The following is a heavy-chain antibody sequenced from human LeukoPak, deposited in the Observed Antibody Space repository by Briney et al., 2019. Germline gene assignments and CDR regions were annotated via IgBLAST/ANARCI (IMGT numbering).Heavy chain of an antibody. J-gene: IGHJ4*02. Sequence: GESLRLSCAASGFTFSTYSMTWLRQCPGKGLEWVSSIYPNGGSAFYPDSAKGRFTISRDNSKNTLYLQMSSLRTEDTAIYYCTKDVVPDSGWDLDYWGQGTLVTVSS. CDR3: TKDVVPDSGWDLDY. V-gene: IGHV3-23*01. D-gene: IGHD6-19*01. CDR1: GFTFSTYS. CDR2: IYPNGGSA.